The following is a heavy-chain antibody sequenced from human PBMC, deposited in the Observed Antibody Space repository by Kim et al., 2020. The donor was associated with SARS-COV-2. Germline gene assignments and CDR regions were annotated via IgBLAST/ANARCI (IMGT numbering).Heavy chain of an antibody. J-gene: IGHJ5*02. CDR2: INPSDSEV. CDR1: GYSFTSLR. D-gene: IGHD1-7*01. V-gene: IGHV5-10-1*01. CDR3: ATLLELLSFFDP. Sequence: GESLKISCKGYGYSFTSLRITWVRQMPGKGLEWMGDINPSDSEVNYNPSFQGHVTMSVDKSIDTAYLQWSSLRASDTAIYYCATLLELLSFFDPWGQGTLVTVSS.